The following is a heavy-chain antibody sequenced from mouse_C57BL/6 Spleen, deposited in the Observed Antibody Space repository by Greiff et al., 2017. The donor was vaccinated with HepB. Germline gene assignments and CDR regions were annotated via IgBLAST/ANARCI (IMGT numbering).Heavy chain of an antibody. V-gene: IGHV1-4*01. CDR2: INPSSGYT. J-gene: IGHJ2*01. D-gene: IGHD2-4*01. Sequence: QVQLKQSGAELARPGASVKMSCKASGYTFTSYTMHWVKQRPGQGLEWIGYINPSSGYTKYNQKFKDKATLTADKSSSTAYMQLSSLTSEDSAVYYCARWNYDYDGYYFDYWGQGTTLTVSS. CDR3: ARWNYDYDGYYFDY. CDR1: GYTFTSYT.